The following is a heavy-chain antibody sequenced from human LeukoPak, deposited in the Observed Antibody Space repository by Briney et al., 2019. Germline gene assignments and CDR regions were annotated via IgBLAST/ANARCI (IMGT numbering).Heavy chain of an antibody. D-gene: IGHD5-18*01. J-gene: IGHJ4*02. CDR2: IFNTGST. CDR3: ARDICGYNYGCFDS. V-gene: IGHV4-61*02. Sequence: SETLSLTCAVSGDSIGRGSYYWGWIRQPAGEAPEWIGRIFNTGSTSYNPSLKSRATISVHTSKNQFSLNLRSVTAADTAVYYCARDICGYNYGCFDSWGQGTLVTVSS. CDR1: GDSIGRGSYY.